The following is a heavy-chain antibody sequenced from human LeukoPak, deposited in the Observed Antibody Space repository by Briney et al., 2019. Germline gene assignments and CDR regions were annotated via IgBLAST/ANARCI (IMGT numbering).Heavy chain of an antibody. D-gene: IGHD4-17*01. CDR1: GFTFSSYS. J-gene: IGHJ4*02. CDR3: AAGEDHDY. V-gene: IGHV3-21*01. Sequence: KPGGSLRLSCAASGFTFSSYSMNWVRQAPGRGLEWVSSISSSSSYIYCADSVKGRFTISRDNAKNSLYLQMNSLRAEDTAVYYCAAGEDHDYWGQGTLVTVSS. CDR2: ISSSSSYI.